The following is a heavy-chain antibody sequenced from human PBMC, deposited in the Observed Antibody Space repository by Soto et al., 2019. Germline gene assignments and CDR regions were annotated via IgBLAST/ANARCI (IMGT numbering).Heavy chain of an antibody. J-gene: IGHJ4*02. V-gene: IGHV2-5*02. CDR1: GFSLSTSGVG. Sequence: SGPTLVNPTQTLTLTCTFSGFSLSTSGVGVGWIRQPPGKALEWLALIYWDDDKRYSPSLKSRLTITKDTSKNQVVLTMTNMDPVDTVTYYCAHTRYDYIWGSYRSQVNRKVYYFDYWGQ. CDR3: AHTRYDYIWGSYRSQVNRKVYYFDY. D-gene: IGHD3-16*02. CDR2: IYWDDDK.